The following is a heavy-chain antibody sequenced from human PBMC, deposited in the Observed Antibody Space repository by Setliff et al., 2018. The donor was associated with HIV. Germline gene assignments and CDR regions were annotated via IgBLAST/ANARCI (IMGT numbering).Heavy chain of an antibody. J-gene: IGHJ4*02. CDR1: GFTFSSYA. CDR2: IGTSTSNI. Sequence: GGSLRLSCAASGFTFSSYAMNWVRQAPGKGLEWVSYIGTSTSNIYYADSVKGRFTISRDNAKNSLYLQMNSLRAEDTAVYYCARGEPTILIEPAAFFDYWGQGTLVTVSS. V-gene: IGHV3-48*04. CDR3: ARGEPTILIEPAAFFDY. D-gene: IGHD2-2*01.